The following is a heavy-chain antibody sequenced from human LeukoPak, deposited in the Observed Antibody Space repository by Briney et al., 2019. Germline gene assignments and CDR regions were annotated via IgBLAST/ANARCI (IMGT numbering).Heavy chain of an antibody. CDR1: GGSISSYY. CDR3: ARTGGGWTRDFDY. Sequence: SETLSLTCTVSGGSISSYYWSWIRQPPGKGLEWIGYIYYSGSTNYNPSLKSRVTISVDTSKNQFSLKLSSVTAADTAVYYCARTGGGWTRDFDYRGQGTLVTVSS. V-gene: IGHV4-59*01. CDR2: IYYSGST. D-gene: IGHD3/OR15-3a*01. J-gene: IGHJ4*02.